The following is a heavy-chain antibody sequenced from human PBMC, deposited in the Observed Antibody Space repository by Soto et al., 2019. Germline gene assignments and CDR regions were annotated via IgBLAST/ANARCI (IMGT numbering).Heavy chain of an antibody. D-gene: IGHD6-13*01. CDR2: MSYDESNK. J-gene: IGHJ6*02. Sequence: QVQLVESGGGVVQPGRSLRLSCAASGFTFSNYGMHWVRQAPGKGLEWVAVMSYDESNKYYADSVKGRFTISRDNSKNTLYLQMNSLRTEDTAVYYCAKSGGAAAAGTYGMDVWGQGTTVTVSS. CDR1: GFTFSNYG. CDR3: AKSGGAAAAGTYGMDV. V-gene: IGHV3-30*18.